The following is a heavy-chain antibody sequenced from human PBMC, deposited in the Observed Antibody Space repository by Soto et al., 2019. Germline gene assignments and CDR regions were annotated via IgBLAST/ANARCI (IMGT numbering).Heavy chain of an antibody. D-gene: IGHD3-3*01. Sequence: SETLSLTCTVSGGSISSSSYYWGWIRQPPGKGLEWIGSIYYSGSTYYNPSLKSRVTISVDTSKNQFSLKLSSVTAADTAVYYCARQTTSMYYDFWSGYSDYWGQGTLVTVSS. J-gene: IGHJ4*02. CDR2: IYYSGST. V-gene: IGHV4-39*01. CDR3: ARQTTSMYYDFWSGYSDY. CDR1: GGSISSSSYY.